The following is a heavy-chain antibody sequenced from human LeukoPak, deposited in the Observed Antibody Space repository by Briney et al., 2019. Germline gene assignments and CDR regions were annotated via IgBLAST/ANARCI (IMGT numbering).Heavy chain of an antibody. D-gene: IGHD6-13*01. CDR3: ASTKTGYSSSRSPDDAFDI. CDR1: GGTFSSYA. J-gene: IGHJ3*02. Sequence: GASVKVSCKASGGTFSSYAISWVRQAPGQGLEWMGGIIPIFGTANYAQKFQGRVTITADKSTSTAYMELSSLRSEDTAVYYCASTKTGYSSSRSPDDAFDIWGQGTMVTVSS. CDR2: IIPIFGTA. V-gene: IGHV1-69*06.